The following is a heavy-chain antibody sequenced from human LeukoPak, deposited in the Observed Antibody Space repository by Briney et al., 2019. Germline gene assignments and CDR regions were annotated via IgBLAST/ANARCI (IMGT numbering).Heavy chain of an antibody. CDR1: GGTFSSYA. CDR2: ITPIFGTA. J-gene: IGHJ6*04. V-gene: IGHV1-69*05. D-gene: IGHD3-16*02. CDR3: ARDPGIVGVMDV. Sequence: ASVKVSCKASGGTFSSYAISWVRQAPGQGLEWMGGITPIFGTANYAQKFQGRVTITTDESTSTAYMELSSLRSEDTAVYYCARDPGIVGVMDVWGKGTTVTVSS.